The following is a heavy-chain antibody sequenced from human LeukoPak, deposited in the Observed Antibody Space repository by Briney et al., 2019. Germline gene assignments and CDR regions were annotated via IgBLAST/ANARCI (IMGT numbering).Heavy chain of an antibody. J-gene: IGHJ4*02. V-gene: IGHV1-18*01. D-gene: IGHD3-10*01. CDR1: GYTFTSYG. Sequence: ASVMVSCKASGYTFTSYGISWVRQAPGQGLEWMGWISAYNGNTNYAQKLQGRVTMTTDTSTSTAYMELRSLRSDDTAVYYCARVGGRLLWFGELLPSSYYFDYWGQGTLVTVSS. CDR2: ISAYNGNT. CDR3: ARVGGRLLWFGELLPSSYYFDY.